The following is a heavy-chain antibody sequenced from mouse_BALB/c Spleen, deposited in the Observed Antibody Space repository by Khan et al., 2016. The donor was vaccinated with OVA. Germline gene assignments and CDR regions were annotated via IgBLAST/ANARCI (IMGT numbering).Heavy chain of an antibody. V-gene: IGHV3-2*02. J-gene: IGHJ2*01. CDR3: YGAGRIEC. CDR2: ISYSGST. Sequence: VQLQESGPGLVKPSQSLSLTCTVTGYSITTGYGWNWIRQFPGNKLEWMGYISYSGSTNYNPSLKSRISITRDTSKNTFFLPLNSVTTEDAATYYCYGAGRIECWGQGTTLTVSS. D-gene: IGHD1-1*01. CDR1: GYSITTGYG.